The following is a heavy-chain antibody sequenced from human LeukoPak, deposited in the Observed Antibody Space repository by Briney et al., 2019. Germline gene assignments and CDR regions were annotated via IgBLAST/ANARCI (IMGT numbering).Heavy chain of an antibody. Sequence: GASVKVSCKASGYTFTSYGISWVRQAPGQGLEWMGWISAYNGNTNYAQKLQGRVTMTTDTSTSTAYMELRSLRSDDTAVYYCARDRAHYYDSSGLDAFDIWGQGTMVTVSS. CDR1: GYTFTSYG. CDR3: ARDRAHYYDSSGLDAFDI. D-gene: IGHD3-22*01. J-gene: IGHJ3*02. CDR2: ISAYNGNT. V-gene: IGHV1-18*01.